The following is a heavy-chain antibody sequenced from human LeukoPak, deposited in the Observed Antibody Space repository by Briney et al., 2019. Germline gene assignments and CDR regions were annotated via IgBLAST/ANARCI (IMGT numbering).Heavy chain of an antibody. CDR1: GFTFSSYA. Sequence: GGSLRLSCAASGFTFSSYAMSWVRQAPGKGLEWVSAISGSGGSTYYADSVKGRFTISRDNSKNTLYLQMNSLRAEDTAVYYCAKRLYDHSNYVKWYYFDYWGQGTLVTVSS. CDR3: AKRLYDHSNYVKWYYFDY. J-gene: IGHJ4*02. V-gene: IGHV3-23*01. D-gene: IGHD4-11*01. CDR2: ISGSGGST.